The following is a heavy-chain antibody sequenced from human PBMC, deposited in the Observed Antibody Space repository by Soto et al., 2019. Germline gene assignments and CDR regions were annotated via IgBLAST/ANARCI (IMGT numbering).Heavy chain of an antibody. J-gene: IGHJ4*02. CDR1: GLTFSSYW. CDR3: ARGVTAHVY. Sequence: EVQLVESGGGLVQPGGSLRLSCAASGLTFSSYWMSWVRQAPGKGLEWVANIKQDGSEKYYVGSVTGRFTISRDNAKNSLFLQMNSLRVEDTAVYYCARGVTAHVYWGQGTLVTVSS. CDR2: IKQDGSEK. V-gene: IGHV3-7*04. D-gene: IGHD2-21*02.